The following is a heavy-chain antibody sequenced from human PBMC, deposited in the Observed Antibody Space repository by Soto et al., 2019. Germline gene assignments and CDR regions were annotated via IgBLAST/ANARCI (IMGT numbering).Heavy chain of an antibody. J-gene: IGHJ6*02. CDR2: TYYRSKWYN. Sequence: SQTLSLTCAISGDSVSSNSAAWNWIRQSPSRGLEWLGRTYYRSKWYNDYAVSVKSRITINPDTSKNQFSLQLNSVTPEETAEYYCSRGLWVEEYRTSPDYHYCMDVWGQGTPVTVSS. CDR1: GDSVSSNSAA. CDR3: SRGLWVEEYRTSPDYHYCMDV. D-gene: IGHD6-6*01. V-gene: IGHV6-1*01.